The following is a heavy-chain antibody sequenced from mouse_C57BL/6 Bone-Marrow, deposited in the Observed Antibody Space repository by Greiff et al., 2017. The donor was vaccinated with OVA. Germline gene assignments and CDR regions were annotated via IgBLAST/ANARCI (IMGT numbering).Heavy chain of an antibody. J-gene: IGHJ4*01. Sequence: DVQLQESGPGLVKPSQSLSLTCSVTGYSITSGYYWNWIRQFPGNKLEWMGYISYDGSNNYNPYLKNRISITRDTSKNQFFLKLNSVTTEDTAIYYCARVYYDYDAAMDYWGQGTSVTVSS. CDR3: ARVYYDYDAAMDY. V-gene: IGHV3-6*01. D-gene: IGHD2-4*01. CDR2: ISYDGSN. CDR1: GYSITSGYY.